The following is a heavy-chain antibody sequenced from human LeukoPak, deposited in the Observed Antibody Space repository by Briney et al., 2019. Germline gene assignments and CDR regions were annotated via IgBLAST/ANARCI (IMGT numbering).Heavy chain of an antibody. J-gene: IGHJ4*02. D-gene: IGHD4/OR15-4a*01. V-gene: IGHV3-15*01. Sequence: GGSLRLSCAASGFTFSSYAMSWVRQAPGKGLEWVGRIKSKVDGETTDYAAPVKGRFTISRDDSNNMVYLQMNSLKIEDTAVYYCAVDEPNYAPYDFDYWGQGTLVTVSS. CDR3: AVDEPNYAPYDFDY. CDR2: IKSKVDGETT. CDR1: GFTFSSYA.